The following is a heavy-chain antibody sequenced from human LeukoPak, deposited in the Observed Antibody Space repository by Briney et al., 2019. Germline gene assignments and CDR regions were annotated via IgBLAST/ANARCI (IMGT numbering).Heavy chain of an antibody. CDR2: IYHSGST. Sequence: SETLSLTCAVSGGSISSSNWWSWVRQPPGKGLEWIGEIYHSGSTNYNPSLKSRVTISVDKSKNQSSLKLSSVTAADTAVYYCARSRITGTPDAFDIWGQGTIVTVSS. CDR1: GGSISSSNW. V-gene: IGHV4-4*02. CDR3: ARSRITGTPDAFDI. D-gene: IGHD1-20*01. J-gene: IGHJ3*02.